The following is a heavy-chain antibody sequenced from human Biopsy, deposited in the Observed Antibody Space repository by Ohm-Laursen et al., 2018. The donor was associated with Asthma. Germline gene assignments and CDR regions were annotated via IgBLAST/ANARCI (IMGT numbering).Heavy chain of an antibody. D-gene: IGHD4-17*01. V-gene: IGHV1-24*01. CDR1: GYSLTDLS. CDR3: ASDFPKDYVRYNFQF. CDR2: HDHEEGGT. Sequence: ASVKVSCKTSGYSLTDLSMHWVRQAPGQGLEWMGGHDHEEGGTVNARRFQGRATMTEDTSTDTAYMELSSLSSDETAVYYCASDFPKDYVRYNFQFWGQGTLVTVSS. J-gene: IGHJ4*02.